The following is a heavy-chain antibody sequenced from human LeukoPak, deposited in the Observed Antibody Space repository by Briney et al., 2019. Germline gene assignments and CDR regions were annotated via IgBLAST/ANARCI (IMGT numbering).Heavy chain of an antibody. Sequence: GGSLRLSCAASGFTFSSHSMNWVRQAPGKGLEWVSYISSSSSTIYYADSVKGRFTISRDNAKNSLYLQMNSLRAEDTAVYYCAKGGKWDVTPFDYWGQGTLVTVSS. CDR2: ISSSSSTI. CDR1: GFTFSSHS. CDR3: AKGGKWDVTPFDY. V-gene: IGHV3-48*01. D-gene: IGHD1-26*01. J-gene: IGHJ4*02.